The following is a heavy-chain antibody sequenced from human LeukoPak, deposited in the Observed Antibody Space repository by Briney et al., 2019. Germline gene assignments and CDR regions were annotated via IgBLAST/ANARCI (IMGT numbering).Heavy chain of an antibody. CDR3: AKGYTYTFDYFDS. J-gene: IGHJ4*02. Sequence: GGALRLSCAASGITFSSYGMHWGRQAPGKGVKRVAFIRYDGSEEYYADSVKGRFTISRDNSKKTLYLQMNSLRAEDTAVYYCAKGYTYTFDYFDSWGQGTLVTVSS. D-gene: IGHD5-18*01. CDR2: IRYDGSEE. CDR1: GITFSSYG. V-gene: IGHV3-30*02.